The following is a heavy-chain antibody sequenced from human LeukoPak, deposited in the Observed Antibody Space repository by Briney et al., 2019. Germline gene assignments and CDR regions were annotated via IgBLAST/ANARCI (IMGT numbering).Heavy chain of an antibody. V-gene: IGHV3-23*01. CDR1: GFTFSSYA. D-gene: IGHD3-16*01. Sequence: GGSLRLSCAASGFTFSSYAMSWVRQAPGKGLEWVSAISGSGGSTYYADSVKGRFTISRDNSKNTLYPQMNSLRAEDTAVYYCAKGLGGGNWFDPWGQGTLVTVSS. CDR3: AKGLGGGNWFDP. J-gene: IGHJ5*02. CDR2: ISGSGGST.